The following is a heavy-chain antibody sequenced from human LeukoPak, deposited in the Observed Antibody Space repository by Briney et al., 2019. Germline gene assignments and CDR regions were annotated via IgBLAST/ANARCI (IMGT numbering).Heavy chain of an antibody. CDR3: ARTLRYFDWLANPNWFDP. Sequence: ASVKVSCKASGYTFTGYYMHWVRQAPGQGLEWMGWINPNSGGTNYAQKFQGRVTMTRDTSISTAYMELSRLRSDDTAVYYSARTLRYFDWLANPNWFDPWGQGTLVTVSS. CDR2: INPNSGGT. J-gene: IGHJ5*02. D-gene: IGHD3-9*01. CDR1: GYTFTGYY. V-gene: IGHV1-2*02.